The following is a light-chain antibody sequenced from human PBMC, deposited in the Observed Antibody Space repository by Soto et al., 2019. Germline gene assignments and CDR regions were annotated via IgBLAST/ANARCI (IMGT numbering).Light chain of an antibody. CDR3: QQYGSSPRS. CDR2: GAS. J-gene: IGKJ1*01. CDR1: QSVSSTY. V-gene: IGKV3-20*01. Sequence: ETAFTQSPGTLSLSPGERATLSCRASQSVSSTYLAWYQHKLGQAPRLLIYGASSKASGIPDRFSGSGSGTDFTLTISRLEPEDFAVYYCQQYGSSPRSFGQGTKVEVK.